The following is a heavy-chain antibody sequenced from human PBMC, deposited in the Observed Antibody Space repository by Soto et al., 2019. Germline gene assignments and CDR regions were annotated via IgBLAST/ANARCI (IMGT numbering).Heavy chain of an antibody. Sequence: PGGSLRLSCAASGFTFSSYAMSWVRQAPGKGLEWVSAISGSGDITYYADSVKGRFTISRDNARNTLYLQLNSLRADDTAVYFCVRDQDSRGYSVFNLWGQGA. D-gene: IGHD3-22*01. CDR1: GFTFSSYA. J-gene: IGHJ5*02. CDR2: ISGSGDIT. V-gene: IGHV3-23*01. CDR3: VRDQDSRGYSVFNL.